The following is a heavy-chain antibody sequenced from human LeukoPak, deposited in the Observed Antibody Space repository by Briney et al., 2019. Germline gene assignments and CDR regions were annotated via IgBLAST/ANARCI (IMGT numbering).Heavy chain of an antibody. CDR2: IYYSGST. CDR1: GVSFSGFY. V-gene: IGHV4-59*01. Sequence: PSETLSLTCSASGVSFSGFYMRWIRQPPGKGLEWIGHIYYSGSTNYNPSLKSRVTVSVDTSKNQFSLKLSSVTAADTAVYYCAKAAGNYYFNGTNDWGQGTTVTVSS. CDR3: AKAAGNYYFNGTND. J-gene: IGHJ6*02.